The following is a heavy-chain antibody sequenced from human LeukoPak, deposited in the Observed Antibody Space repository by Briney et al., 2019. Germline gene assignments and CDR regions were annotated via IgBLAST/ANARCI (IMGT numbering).Heavy chain of an antibody. V-gene: IGHV4-34*01. Sequence: SETLPLTCAVYGGSFIGYYWSWIRQSPGKGLEWIGEINHSGGANYNPSLKSRVTISADTSKSQFSLKLGSVTAADTAVYYCARVPLRFLEPFDYWGQGTLVTVSS. D-gene: IGHD3-3*01. CDR3: ARVPLRFLEPFDY. CDR2: INHSGGA. J-gene: IGHJ4*02. CDR1: GGSFIGYY.